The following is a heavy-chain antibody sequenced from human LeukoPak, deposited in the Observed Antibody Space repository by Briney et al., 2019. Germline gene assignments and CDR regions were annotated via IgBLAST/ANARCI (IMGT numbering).Heavy chain of an antibody. CDR3: ARGPPPDFDY. CDR2: VYYSGST. V-gene: IGHV4-59*01. Sequence: SETLSLTGTVSGGSISSYYWSWIRQPPGKGLEWIGYVYYSGSTNYNPSLKSRVTISVDTSKNQFSLKLSSVTAADTAVYYCARGPPPDFDYWGLGTLVTVSS. J-gene: IGHJ4*02. CDR1: GGSISSYY.